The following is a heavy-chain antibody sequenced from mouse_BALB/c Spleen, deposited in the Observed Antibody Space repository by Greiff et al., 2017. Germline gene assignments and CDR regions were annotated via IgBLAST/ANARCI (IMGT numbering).Heavy chain of an antibody. Sequence: VQLKESGPELVKPGASVKISCKASGYTFTDYNMHWVKQSHGKSLEWIGYIYPYNGGTGYNQKFKSKATLTVDNSSSTAYLQLSSLTSEDTAVYYCACYYGSAMDYWGQGTSVTVSS. D-gene: IGHD1-1*01. CDR2: IYPYNGGT. CDR1: GYTFTDYN. J-gene: IGHJ4*01. V-gene: IGHV1S29*02. CDR3: ACYYGSAMDY.